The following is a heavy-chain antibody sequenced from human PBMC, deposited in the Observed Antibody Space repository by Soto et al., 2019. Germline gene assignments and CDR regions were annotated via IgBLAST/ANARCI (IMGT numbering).Heavy chain of an antibody. Sequence: PGGSLRLSCAASGFTFSNYWMSWVRQAPGKGLEWVANIKQDGSESNYAYSVKGRFTISRDNAENSLYLQMTSLRAEDTAVYYCASDRHIGPWGQGTLVTVSS. CDR3: ASDRHIGP. J-gene: IGHJ5*02. CDR1: GFTFSNYW. V-gene: IGHV3-7*01. D-gene: IGHD2-21*01. CDR2: IKQDGSES.